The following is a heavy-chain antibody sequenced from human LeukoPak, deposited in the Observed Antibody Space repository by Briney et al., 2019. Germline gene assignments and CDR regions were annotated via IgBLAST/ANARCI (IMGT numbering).Heavy chain of an antibody. J-gene: IGHJ6*02. D-gene: IGHD3-3*02. CDR3: ARDPSHLPYYYYGMDV. V-gene: IGHV1-69*13. Sequence: SVKVSCKASGGTFSSYAINWVRQAPGQGLEWMGGIIPIFGTANYAQKFQGRVTITADESTSTAYMELSSLRSEDTAVYYCARDPSHLPYYYYGMDVWGQGTTVTVSS. CDR1: GGTFSSYA. CDR2: IIPIFGTA.